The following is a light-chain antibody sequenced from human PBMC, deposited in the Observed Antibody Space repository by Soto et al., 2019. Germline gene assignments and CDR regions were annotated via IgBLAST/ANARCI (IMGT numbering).Light chain of an antibody. Sequence: EIVLTQSPDTLSLSPGERATLSCRASQSVRSNYLAWYQQEPGQAPRFLIYDASSSATGIPDRFSGSGSGTDFTLTISRLEPEDFAVYYCQQYGSSPLTFGGGTKVEIK. V-gene: IGKV3-20*01. CDR2: DAS. CDR3: QQYGSSPLT. J-gene: IGKJ4*01. CDR1: QSVRSNY.